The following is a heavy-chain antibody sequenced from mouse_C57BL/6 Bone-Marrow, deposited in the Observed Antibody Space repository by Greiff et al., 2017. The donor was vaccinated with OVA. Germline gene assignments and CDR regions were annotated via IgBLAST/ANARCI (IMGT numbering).Heavy chain of an antibody. CDR2: IYPGSGNT. J-gene: IGHJ1*03. CDR3: GRSTMVTTWYFDV. CDR1: GYTFTDYY. Sequence: VQLKQSGAELVRPGASVKLSCKASGYTFTDYYINWVKQRPGQGLEWIARIYPGSGNTYYTEKFKGKATLTAEKSSSTAYMQLSSLTSEDSAVYFCGRSTMVTTWYFDVWGTGTTVTVSS. D-gene: IGHD2-2*01. V-gene: IGHV1-76*01.